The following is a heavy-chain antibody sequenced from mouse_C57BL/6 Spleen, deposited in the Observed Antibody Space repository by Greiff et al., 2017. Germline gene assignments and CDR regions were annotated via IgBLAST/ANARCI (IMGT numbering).Heavy chain of an antibody. V-gene: IGHV1-64*01. D-gene: IGHD2-4*01. J-gene: IGHJ4*01. CDR1: GYTFTSYW. CDR2: IRPNSGST. CDR3: AREVEVGLRRYAMDY. Sequence: VQLQQPGAELVKPGASVKLSCKASGYTFTSYWMHWVKQRPGQGLEWIGMIRPNSGSTNYNEKFKSKATLTVDKSSSTAYMQLSSLTSEDSAVYYCAREVEVGLRRYAMDYWGQGTSVTVSS.